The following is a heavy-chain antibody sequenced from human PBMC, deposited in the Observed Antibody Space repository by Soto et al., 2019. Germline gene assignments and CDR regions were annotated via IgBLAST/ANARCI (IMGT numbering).Heavy chain of an antibody. CDR1: GFTFSSYA. CDR2: ISGSGGST. D-gene: IGHD5-18*01. Sequence: TGGSLRLSCAASGFTFSSYAMSWVRQAPGKGLEWVSTISGSGGSTYYADSVKGRFTISRDNSKNTLYLQMNSLRAEDTAAYYCANGHTGMATVYWGQGTLVTVSS. CDR3: ANGHTGMATVY. V-gene: IGHV3-23*01. J-gene: IGHJ4*02.